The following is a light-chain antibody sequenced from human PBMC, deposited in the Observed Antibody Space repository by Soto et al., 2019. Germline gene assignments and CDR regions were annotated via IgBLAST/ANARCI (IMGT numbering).Light chain of an antibody. J-gene: IGLJ1*01. CDR1: SSDVGSYNL. CDR2: EVT. Sequence: QSVLTQPASVSGSPGQSITISCTGTSSDVGSYNLVSWYQQHPGKAPKLIIYEVTIRPSGVSDRFSGSKSGNTASLTVSGLQAEDEADYYCSSYTGGNPSYVFGTGTKLTVL. V-gene: IGLV2-14*02. CDR3: SSYTGGNPSYV.